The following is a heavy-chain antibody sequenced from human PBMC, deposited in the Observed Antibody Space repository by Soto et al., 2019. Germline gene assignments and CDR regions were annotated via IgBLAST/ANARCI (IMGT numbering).Heavy chain of an antibody. Sequence: RESLRVSCRGSGFSFNTYVMDWVRQAPGKGLEWVARILYDGSKEYYAGPVKGRFTISRDNSKNTLYLQMDRLRVEDTAVYFCANGLPHLAAHCGQGSPVIVSS. J-gene: IGHJ1*01. CDR2: ILYDGSKE. D-gene: IGHD2-21*01. CDR1: GFSFNTYV. V-gene: IGHV3-30*18. CDR3: ANGLPHLAAH.